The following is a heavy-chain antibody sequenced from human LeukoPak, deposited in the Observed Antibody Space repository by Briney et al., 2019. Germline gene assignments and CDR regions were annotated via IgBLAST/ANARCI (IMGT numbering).Heavy chain of an antibody. V-gene: IGHV4-34*01. CDR3: ARGRYLPALLWGAYYMDV. Sequence: SETLSLTCAVYGGSFSGYYWSWLRQPPGKGLEWIGEINHSGSTNYNPSLKSRVTISVDTSKNQFSLKLSSVTAADTAGYYCARGRYLPALLWGAYYMDVWGKGTTVTVSS. CDR1: GGSFSGYY. D-gene: IGHD2-2*01. J-gene: IGHJ6*03. CDR2: INHSGST.